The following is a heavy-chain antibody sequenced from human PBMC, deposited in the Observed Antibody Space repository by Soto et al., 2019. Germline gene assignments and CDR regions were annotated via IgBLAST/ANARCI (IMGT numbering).Heavy chain of an antibody. V-gene: IGHV1-46*02. CDR2: INPNGDST. D-gene: IGHD6-13*01. J-gene: IGHJ4*02. CDR1: GYTFNMYY. CDR3: AREGAAAARMFDN. Sequence: QVQLVQSGAEVRNPGASVKVSCKASGYTFNMYYMHWVRQAPGQGLEWMGVINPNGDSTTYAQKCKGRLTMTRDTSTSTVYMDLTSLRSEDTAVYYCAREGAAAARMFDNWGQGTLVTVSS.